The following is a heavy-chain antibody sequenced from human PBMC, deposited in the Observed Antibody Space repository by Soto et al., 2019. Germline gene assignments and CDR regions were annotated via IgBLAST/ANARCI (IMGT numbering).Heavy chain of an antibody. D-gene: IGHD2-15*01. CDR1: GGTFSSYA. CDR2: IIPIFGTA. CDR3: ARDYASSSYGMDV. Sequence: QVQLVQSGAEVKKPGSSVKVSCKASGGTFSSYAISWVRQAPGQGLEWMEGIIPIFGTANYAQKLQDGVTITADESTSTAYMELGSLRSEDTGVYYCARDYASSSYGMDVWGQGTTVTVSS. V-gene: IGHV1-69*12. J-gene: IGHJ6*02.